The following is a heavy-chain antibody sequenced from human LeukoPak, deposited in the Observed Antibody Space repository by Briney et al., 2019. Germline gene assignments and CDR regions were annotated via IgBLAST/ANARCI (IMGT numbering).Heavy chain of an antibody. CDR3: ARDPYSGSYGNYYYYFMDV. Sequence: PGRSLRLSCGASGFTFNSYGMHWVRQAPSKGLEWVAVVSYDGSKKYYADSVKGRFTISRDNSKNTLYLQMNSLRADDTAVYYCARDPYSGSYGNYYYYFMDVWGKGTTVTISS. D-gene: IGHD1-26*01. J-gene: IGHJ6*03. CDR2: VSYDGSKK. V-gene: IGHV3-30*03. CDR1: GFTFNSYG.